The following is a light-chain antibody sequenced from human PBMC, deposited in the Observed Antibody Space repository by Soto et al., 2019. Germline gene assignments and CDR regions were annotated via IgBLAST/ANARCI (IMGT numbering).Light chain of an antibody. J-gene: IGLJ2*01. CDR2: DLS. Sequence: QSVLTQPRSVSGSPGQSVTISCTGTSSDVGGYNFVSWYQQHPGKAPKLMIYDLSQRPSGVPDRFSASKSVNTASLTISGLQAEDEADYYCCSYAGTNTFVLFGGGTKLTVL. V-gene: IGLV2-11*01. CDR1: SSDVGGYNF. CDR3: CSYAGTNTFVL.